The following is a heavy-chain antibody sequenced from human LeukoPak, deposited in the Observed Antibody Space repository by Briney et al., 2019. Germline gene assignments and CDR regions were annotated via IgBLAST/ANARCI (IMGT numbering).Heavy chain of an antibody. CDR1: GYTFNNYG. CDR2: ISGYNGNT. V-gene: IGHV1-18*01. D-gene: IGHD5-18*01. CDR3: ARRFSYGYDY. Sequence: ASVKVSCKASGYTFNNYGITWVRQAPGQGLEWMGWISGYNGNTNYAQKFQGRVTMTTDTSTSTAYMELTSLRSDDTAVYYCARRFSYGYDYWGQGTLVTVSS. J-gene: IGHJ4*02.